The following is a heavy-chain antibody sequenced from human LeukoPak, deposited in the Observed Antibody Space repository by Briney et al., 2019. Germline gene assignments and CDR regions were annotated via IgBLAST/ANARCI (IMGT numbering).Heavy chain of an antibody. V-gene: IGHV3-9*02. J-gene: IGHJ6*02. CDR3: VRFGVAYGMDV. CDR2: ISWNSGSI. Sequence: PGGSLRLSCAASGFTSDDYAMHWVRQAPGKGLEWVSGISWNSGSIGYADSVKGRFTISRDNAQNSLSLQMKSLGVEDTAVYYCVRFGVAYGMDVWGQGTTVTVS. D-gene: IGHD3-10*01. CDR1: GFTSDDYA.